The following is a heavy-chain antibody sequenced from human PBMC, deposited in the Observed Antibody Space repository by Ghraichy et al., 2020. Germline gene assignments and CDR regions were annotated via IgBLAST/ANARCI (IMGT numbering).Heavy chain of an antibody. D-gene: IGHD3-10*01. CDR1: GGSISSYY. CDR2: IYYSGST. CDR3: ARRYGGRGVWFGEFYWYFDL. V-gene: IGHV4-59*08. J-gene: IGHJ2*01. Sequence: SETLSLTCTVSGGSISSYYWSWIRQPPGKGLEWIGYIYYSGSTNYNPSLKSRVTISVDTSKNQFSLKLSSVTAADTAVYYCARRYGGRGVWFGEFYWYFDLWGRGTLVTVSS.